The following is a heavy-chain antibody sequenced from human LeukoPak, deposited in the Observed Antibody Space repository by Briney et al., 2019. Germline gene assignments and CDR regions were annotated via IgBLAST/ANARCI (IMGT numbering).Heavy chain of an antibody. Sequence: PGGSLRLSCAASGFTFSSHWMSWVRQAPGKGLEWVANINEDGSEKYYVDSVKGRFTISRDNAKNSLYLQMNSLRAEDMAMYYCARVIRTGTTGVDSWGQGTLVTVSS. CDR2: INEDGSEK. D-gene: IGHD1-7*01. J-gene: IGHJ4*02. V-gene: IGHV3-7*01. CDR1: GFTFSSHW. CDR3: ARVIRTGTTGVDS.